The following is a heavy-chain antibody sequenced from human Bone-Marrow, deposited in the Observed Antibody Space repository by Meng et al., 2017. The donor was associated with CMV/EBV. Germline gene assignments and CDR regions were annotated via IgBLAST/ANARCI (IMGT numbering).Heavy chain of an antibody. Sequence: ASVKVSCKASGYTFTSYDINWVRQATGQGLEWMGWMNPNSGNTGYAQKLQGRVTITRNTSISTAYMELSSLRSEDTAVYYCATTFPYRGYYYGMDVWGQGTTVTVSS. CDR3: ATTFPYRGYYYGMDV. J-gene: IGHJ6*02. CDR1: GYTFTSYD. V-gene: IGHV1-8*03. D-gene: IGHD2-2*01. CDR2: MNPNSGNT.